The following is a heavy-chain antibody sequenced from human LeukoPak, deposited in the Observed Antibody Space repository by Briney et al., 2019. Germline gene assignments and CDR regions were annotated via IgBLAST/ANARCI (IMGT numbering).Heavy chain of an antibody. D-gene: IGHD2-15*01. Sequence: PSETLSLTCTVSGGSIRSYYWSWIRQPPGKGLEWVGYIYDSGSTSYNPSLKSRVTISVDTSKNQFSLKLSSVTAADTAVYYCARMVADSPFYYYYMDVWGKGTTVTVSS. J-gene: IGHJ6*03. CDR1: GGSIRSYY. CDR2: IYDSGST. V-gene: IGHV4-59*08. CDR3: ARMVADSPFYYYYMDV.